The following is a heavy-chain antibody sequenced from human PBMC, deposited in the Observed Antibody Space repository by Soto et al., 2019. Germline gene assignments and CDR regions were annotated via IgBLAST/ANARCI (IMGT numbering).Heavy chain of an antibody. CDR1: GGSVSSGSYY. V-gene: IGHV4-61*01. D-gene: IGHD2-2*01. CDR2: IYYSGST. CDR3: ARVRVVVPAARRGWFDP. J-gene: IGHJ5*02. Sequence: SETLSLTCTVSGGSVSSGSYYWSWIRQPPGKGLEWIGYIYYSGSTNYNPSLKSRVTISVDTSKNQFSLKLSSVTAADTAVYYCARVRVVVPAARRGWFDPWGQGTLVTVSS.